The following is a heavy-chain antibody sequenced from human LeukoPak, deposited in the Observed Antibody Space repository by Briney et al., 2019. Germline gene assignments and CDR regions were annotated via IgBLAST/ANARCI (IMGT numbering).Heavy chain of an antibody. CDR3: ARGHGNRVYNSGTYDHYYYYMDV. CDR2: INPNSGGT. CDR1: GYTFTGYY. V-gene: IGHV1-2*02. D-gene: IGHD3-10*01. Sequence: GASVKVSFKASGYTFTGYYMHWVRQAPGQGLEGMGWINPNSGGTNYAQKFQGRVTMTRDTSISTAYMGLSRLRSDDTAVYYCARGHGNRVYNSGTYDHYYYYMDVWGNGTTVTLSS. J-gene: IGHJ6*03.